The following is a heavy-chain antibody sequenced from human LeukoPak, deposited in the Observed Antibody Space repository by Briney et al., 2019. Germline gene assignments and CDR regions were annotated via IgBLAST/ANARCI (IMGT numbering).Heavy chain of an antibody. CDR2: INAGNGNT. Sequence: ASVKVSCKASGYTFTSYAMHWVRQAPGQRLEWMGWINAGNGNTKYSQEFQGRVTITRDTSASTAYMELSSLRSEDTAVYYCARDAIITIFGVVIMDGLAFDIWGQGTMVTVSS. CDR3: ARDAIITIFGVVIMDGLAFDI. J-gene: IGHJ3*02. V-gene: IGHV1-3*03. D-gene: IGHD3-3*01. CDR1: GYTFTSYA.